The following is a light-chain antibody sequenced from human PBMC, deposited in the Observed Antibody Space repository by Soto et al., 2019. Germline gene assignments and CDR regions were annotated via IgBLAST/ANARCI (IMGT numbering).Light chain of an antibody. Sequence: VLIQPASLSGPPGQSITISCTGTSSDVGGYNYVSWYQQHPGKAPKLMIYEVSNRPSGVSNRFSGSKSGNTASLTISGLQAEDEADYYCSSYTSSSPYVFGTGTKVTVL. V-gene: IGLV2-14*01. CDR1: SSDVGGYNY. CDR3: SSYTSSSPYV. J-gene: IGLJ1*01. CDR2: EVS.